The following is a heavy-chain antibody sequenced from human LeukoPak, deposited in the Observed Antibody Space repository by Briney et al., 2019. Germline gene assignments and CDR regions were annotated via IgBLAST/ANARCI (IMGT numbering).Heavy chain of an antibody. Sequence: PSETLSLTCNVSGGSISSYYWSWIRQPPGKGLGWIGYIYYSGSTNYNPSLQSRVTMSVDTSKNQFSLKLNSVTTADTAVYYCARGYSSRSNWFDPWGQGTLVTVSS. V-gene: IGHV4-59*01. CDR2: IYYSGST. J-gene: IGHJ5*02. CDR1: GGSISSYY. D-gene: IGHD6-13*01. CDR3: ARGYSSRSNWFDP.